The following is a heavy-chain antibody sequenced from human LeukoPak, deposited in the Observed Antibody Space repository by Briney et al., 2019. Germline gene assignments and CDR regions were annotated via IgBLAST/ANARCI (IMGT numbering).Heavy chain of an antibody. D-gene: IGHD3-10*01. J-gene: IGHJ4*02. CDR3: ARGGYYGSRNYYNDY. V-gene: IGHV3-13*01. CDR1: GFTFSSYD. Sequence: GGSLRLSCAASGFTFSSYDMHWVRQATGKGLEWVSAIGTAGDTYYPGSVKGRFTISRENAKNSLYLQMNSLRAGDTAVYYCARGGYYGSRNYYNDYWGQGTLVTVSS. CDR2: IGTAGDT.